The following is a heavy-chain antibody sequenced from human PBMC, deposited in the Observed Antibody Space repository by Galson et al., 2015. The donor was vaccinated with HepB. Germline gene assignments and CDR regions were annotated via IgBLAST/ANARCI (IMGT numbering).Heavy chain of an antibody. D-gene: IGHD2-2*02. CDR2: ISWNSGSI. J-gene: IGHJ2*01. CDR1: GFTFDDYA. V-gene: IGHV3-9*01. Sequence: SLRLSCAASGFTFDDYAMHWVRQAPGKGLEWVSGISWNSGSIGYADSVKGRFTISRDNAKNSLYLQMNSLRAGDTALYYCAKGSLPAAIPWYFDLWGRGTLVTVSS. CDR3: AKGSLPAAIPWYFDL.